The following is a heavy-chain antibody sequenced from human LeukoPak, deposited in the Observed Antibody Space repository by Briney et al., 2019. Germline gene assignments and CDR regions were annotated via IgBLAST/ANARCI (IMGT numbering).Heavy chain of an antibody. CDR2: MNPSSGNT. V-gene: IGHV1-8*01. Sequence: ASVKVSCKASGYSFSSYDINWVRQATGQGLEWMGWMNPSSGNTGSAQKFQGRVTMTRDTSISTAYMELSRLRSDDTAVYYCARGTYYYDSSGYYYVAWGFDYWGQGTLVTVSS. J-gene: IGHJ4*02. CDR1: GYSFSSYD. D-gene: IGHD3-22*01. CDR3: ARGTYYYDSSGYYYVAWGFDY.